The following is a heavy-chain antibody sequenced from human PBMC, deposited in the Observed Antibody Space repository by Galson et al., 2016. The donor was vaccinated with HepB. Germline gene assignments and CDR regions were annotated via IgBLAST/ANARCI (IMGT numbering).Heavy chain of an antibody. CDR2: ISTDSSDT. CDR3: AGGATLGGLGAFDA. J-gene: IGHJ3*01. CDR1: GFIFSDYN. V-gene: IGHV3-11*06. D-gene: IGHD3-10*01. Sequence: SLRLSCAASGFIFSDYNFNWIRQAPGKGLEWVSYISTDSSDTNYADSVKGRFTISRDNAKNSLYLQMKSLRAEDTAVYYCAGGATLGGLGAFDAWGQGTMVTVSS.